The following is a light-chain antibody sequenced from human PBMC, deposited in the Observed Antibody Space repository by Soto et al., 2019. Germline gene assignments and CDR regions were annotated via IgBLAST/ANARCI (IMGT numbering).Light chain of an antibody. V-gene: IGLV1-44*01. CDR2: GNN. J-gene: IGLJ2*01. Sequence: QSALTQPPSASGTPGQRVTISCSGSSSNIGRNTVNWYQQLPGTAPRLLIYGNNQRPSGVPDRFSGSKSGTSASLAIRGLQSEDEGDYYCAAWDDSLKGVVFGGGTKVTVL. CDR3: AAWDDSLKGVV. CDR1: SSNIGRNT.